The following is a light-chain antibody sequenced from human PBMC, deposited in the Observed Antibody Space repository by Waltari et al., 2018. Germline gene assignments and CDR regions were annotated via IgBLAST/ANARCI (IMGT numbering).Light chain of an antibody. V-gene: IGLV1-44*01. CDR1: WSNIGNNG. CDR3: ATRDDSLNGWV. Sequence: QSVLTQPPSVSGTPGQRVTISCSVSWSNIGNNGVTWYQQLPGMAPKLLLYRDDQGRDQRASGVPGRFSGSRSGPSASLAISGLQSDDEADYYCATRDDSLNGWVFGGGTKLTVL. CDR2: RDDQGRD. J-gene: IGLJ3*02.